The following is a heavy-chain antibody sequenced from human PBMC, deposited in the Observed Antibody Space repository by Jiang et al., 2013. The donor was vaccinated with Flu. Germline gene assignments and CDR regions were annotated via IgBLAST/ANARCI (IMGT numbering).Heavy chain of an antibody. CDR3: ARRRDGPLGYFDY. D-gene: IGHD5-24*01. CDR2: IYYSGST. CDR1: GGSISSYY. Sequence: LLKPSETLSLTCTVSGGSISSYYWSWIRQPPGKGLEWIGYIYYSGSTNYNPSLKSRVTISVDTSKNQFSLKLSSVTAADTAVYYCARRRDGPLGYFDYWGQGTLVTVSS. J-gene: IGHJ4*02. V-gene: IGHV4-59*08.